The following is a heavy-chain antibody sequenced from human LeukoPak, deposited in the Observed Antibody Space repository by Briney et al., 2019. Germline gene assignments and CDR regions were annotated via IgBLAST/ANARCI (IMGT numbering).Heavy chain of an antibody. D-gene: IGHD2-15*01. J-gene: IGHJ5*02. CDR3: ATTSCSGGSCYRGELNWPDP. Sequence: SETLSLTCAVYGGSFSGYYWSWIRQPPGKGLEWIGEINHSGSTNHNPSLKSRVTISVDTSKNQFSLRLSSVTAADTAVYYCATTSCSGGSCYRGELNWPDPWGQGTLVTVSS. V-gene: IGHV4-34*01. CDR1: GGSFSGYY. CDR2: INHSGST.